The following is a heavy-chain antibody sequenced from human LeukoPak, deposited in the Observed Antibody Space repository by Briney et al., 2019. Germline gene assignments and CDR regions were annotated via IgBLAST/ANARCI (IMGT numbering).Heavy chain of an antibody. J-gene: IGHJ6*02. V-gene: IGHV3-30-3*01. Sequence: PGGSLRLSCAASGFTFCTYAMHWVRPAPGKGLEWVAVISYDGSNKYYADSVKGRFTISRDNSKNTLYLQMNSLRAEDTAVYYCARASHQWELRLYGIDVWGQGTTVTVSS. CDR2: ISYDGSNK. CDR1: GFTFCTYA. CDR3: ARASHQWELRLYGIDV. D-gene: IGHD1-26*01.